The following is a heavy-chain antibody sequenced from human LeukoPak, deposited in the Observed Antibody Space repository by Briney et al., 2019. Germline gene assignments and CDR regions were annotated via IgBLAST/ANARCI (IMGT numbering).Heavy chain of an antibody. J-gene: IGHJ5*02. CDR2: INHSGST. Sequence: QSSETLSLTCAVYGGSFSGYYWSWIRQPPGKGLEWIGEINHSGSTNYNPSLKSRVTISVDTSKNQFSLKLSSVTAADTAVYYCARRNGIARGYGGYARGNWFDPWGQGTLVTVSS. V-gene: IGHV4-34*01. CDR3: ARRNGIARGYGGYARGNWFDP. D-gene: IGHD5-12*01. CDR1: GGSFSGYY.